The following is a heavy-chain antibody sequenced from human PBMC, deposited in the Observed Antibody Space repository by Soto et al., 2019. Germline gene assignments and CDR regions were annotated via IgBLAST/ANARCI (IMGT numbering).Heavy chain of an antibody. J-gene: IGHJ4*02. V-gene: IGHV1-69*02. CDR3: VCPSPRRGSGFLFDY. CDR2: IIPILGIT. D-gene: IGHD2-21*01. Sequence: QVQLVQSGAEVKKPGSSVNVSCKASAGTFSSYAISWVRQAPGQGLEWMGRIIPILGITNYAQKFQARVTMTADKATSTAYMELSSLRSEDTAVYSSVCPSPRRGSGFLFDYWGQGTLVTVSS. CDR1: AGTFSSYA.